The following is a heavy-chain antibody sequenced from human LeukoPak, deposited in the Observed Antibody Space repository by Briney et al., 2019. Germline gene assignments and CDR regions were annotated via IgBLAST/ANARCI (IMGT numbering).Heavy chain of an antibody. CDR2: IYYSGST. CDR1: GGSISSSSYY. V-gene: IGHV4-39*07. J-gene: IGHJ4*02. D-gene: IGHD3-3*01. CDR3: ARDSFNYDFWSGYYHFDY. Sequence: SETLSLTCTVSGGSISSSSYYWGWIRQPPGKGLEWIGSIYYSGSTYYNPSLKSRVTISVDTSKNQFSLKLSSVTAADTAVYYCARDSFNYDFWSGYYHFDYWGQGTLVTVSS.